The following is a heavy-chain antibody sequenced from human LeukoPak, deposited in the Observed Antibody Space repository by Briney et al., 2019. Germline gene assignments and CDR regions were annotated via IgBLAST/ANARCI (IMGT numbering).Heavy chain of an antibody. CDR1: GFTFNSYS. D-gene: IGHD7-27*01. J-gene: IGHJ4*02. CDR3: ARDTHWAFDY. V-gene: IGHV3-48*02. Sequence: SGGSLRLSCGASGFTFNSYSMNWVRQAPGKGLEWVSYISSSTSRIYYADSVKGRFTISRDSARRSLFLQMNSLSDEDTAVYYCARDTHWAFDYWGQGTLVTVSS. CDR2: ISSSTSRI.